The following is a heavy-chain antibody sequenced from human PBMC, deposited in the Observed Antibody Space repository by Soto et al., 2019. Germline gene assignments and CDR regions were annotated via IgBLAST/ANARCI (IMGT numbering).Heavy chain of an antibody. CDR2: IGVSSDA. V-gene: IGHV3-23*01. CDR3: AKNYFFDS. CDR1: GFTFSSYA. J-gene: IGHJ4*02. Sequence: EVQLLESGGGLVQRGESLRLSCAASGFTFSSYAMSWARQAPGKGLELVSSIGVSSDAYYADSVKGRFTISRDNSRNTLYLQMNSLRAEDAALYYCAKNYFFDSWGQGTLVTVSS.